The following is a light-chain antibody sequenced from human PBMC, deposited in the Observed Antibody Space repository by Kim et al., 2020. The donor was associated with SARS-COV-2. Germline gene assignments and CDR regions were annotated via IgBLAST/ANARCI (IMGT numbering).Light chain of an antibody. V-gene: IGLV2-14*03. J-gene: IGLJ1*01. CDR1: SSDVGGYNY. CDR3: NSYTGSSTLV. Sequence: QSALTQPASVAGSPGQSTTLSCTGTSSDVGGYNYVSWYQQHPGKAPKLMIYDVSNRPSGVSNRFSGSKSGNTASLTISGLQAEDEADYYCNSYTGSSTLVFGTGTKVTVL. CDR2: DVS.